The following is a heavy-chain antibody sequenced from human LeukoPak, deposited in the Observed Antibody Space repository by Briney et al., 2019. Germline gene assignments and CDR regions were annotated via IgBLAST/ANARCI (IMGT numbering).Heavy chain of an antibody. V-gene: IGHV4-34*01. CDR3: ATAYGSGSPYFDY. D-gene: IGHD3-10*01. J-gene: IGHJ4*02. CDR1: GGSFSGYY. Sequence: SETLSLTCAVYGGSFSGYYWSWIRQPPGKGLEWIGEINHSGSTNYNPSLKSRVTISVDTSKNQFSLKLSSVTAADTAVYYCATAYGSGSPYFDYWGQGTLVTVSS. CDR2: INHSGST.